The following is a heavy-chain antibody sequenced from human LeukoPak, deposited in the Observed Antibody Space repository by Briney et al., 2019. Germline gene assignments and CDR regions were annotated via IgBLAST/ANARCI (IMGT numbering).Heavy chain of an antibody. Sequence: PGRSLRLSCAASGFTFSNYGMHGVRQAPGKGLEWVAVISYDGSTEQYSDSVKGRSTISRDNSKNTLYLQMDSLRPEDTAVYYCARGPFVGIGLYWGQGTLVTVSS. CDR3: ARGPFVGIGLY. CDR2: ISYDGSTE. V-gene: IGHV3-30*03. J-gene: IGHJ4*02. D-gene: IGHD2-21*01. CDR1: GFTFSNYG.